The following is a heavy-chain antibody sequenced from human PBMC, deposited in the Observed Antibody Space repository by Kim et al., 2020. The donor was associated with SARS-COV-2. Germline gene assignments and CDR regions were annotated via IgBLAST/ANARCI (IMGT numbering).Heavy chain of an antibody. J-gene: IGHJ5*02. CDR1: GGSISSGGYY. V-gene: IGHV4-31*03. Sequence: SETLSLTCTVSGGSISSGGYYWSWIRQHPGKGLEWIGYIYYSGSTYYNPSLKSRVTISVDTSKNQFSLKLSSVTAADTAVYYCARERFGEAKNWFDPWGQGTLVTVSS. CDR3: ARERFGEAKNWFDP. D-gene: IGHD3-10*01. CDR2: IYYSGST.